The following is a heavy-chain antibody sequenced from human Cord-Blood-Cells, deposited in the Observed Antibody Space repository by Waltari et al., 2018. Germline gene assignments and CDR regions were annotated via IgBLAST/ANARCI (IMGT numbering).Heavy chain of an antibody. Sequence: EVQLVESGGGLVQPGGSMRLSCAASGFTFSRDAMHWFRQAPGKGLEWVSAISGSGGSTYYADSVKGRFTISRDNSKNTLYLQMNSLRAEDTAVYYCAKEFYGDYFDYWGQGTLVTVSS. V-gene: IGHV3-23*04. CDR2: ISGSGGST. D-gene: IGHD4-17*01. CDR1: GFTFSRDA. J-gene: IGHJ4*02. CDR3: AKEFYGDYFDY.